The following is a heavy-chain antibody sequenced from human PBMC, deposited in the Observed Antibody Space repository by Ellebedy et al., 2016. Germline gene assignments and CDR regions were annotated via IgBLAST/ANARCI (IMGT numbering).Heavy chain of an antibody. Sequence: GESLKISXAASGFTFSSYAMSWVRQAPGKGLEWVSAISGSGGSTYYADSVKGRFTISRDNSKNTLYLQMNSLRAEDTAVYYCAKDTSYYYDSSGYWAYYFDYWGQGTLVTVSS. CDR1: GFTFSSYA. J-gene: IGHJ4*02. CDR3: AKDTSYYYDSSGYWAYYFDY. D-gene: IGHD3-22*01. V-gene: IGHV3-23*01. CDR2: ISGSGGST.